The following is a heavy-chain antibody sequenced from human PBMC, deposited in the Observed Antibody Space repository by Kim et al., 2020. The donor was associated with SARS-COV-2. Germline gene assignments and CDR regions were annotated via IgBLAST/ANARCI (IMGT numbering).Heavy chain of an antibody. CDR3: TRYGDYRYDY. Sequence: YTKAYAASVKGRFTISRDDSQNMVYLQMDNLKTEDTAVYYCTRYGDYRYDYWGQGTLVTVSS. D-gene: IGHD4-17*01. V-gene: IGHV3-73*01. J-gene: IGHJ4*02. CDR2: YTK.